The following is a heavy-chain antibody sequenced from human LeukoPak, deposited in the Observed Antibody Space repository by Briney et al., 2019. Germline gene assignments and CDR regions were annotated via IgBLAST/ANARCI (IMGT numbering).Heavy chain of an antibody. CDR2: ISSSGSTI. Sequence: LSLTCSASGASISGGTYYWGWIRQPPGKGLEWVSYISSSGSTIYYADSVKGRFTISRDNAKNSLYLQMNSLRAEDTAVYYCARGDYYGSGSYSIFYGMDVWGKGTTVTVSS. J-gene: IGHJ6*04. CDR1: GASISGGTYY. D-gene: IGHD3-10*01. CDR3: ARGDYYGSGSYSIFYGMDV. V-gene: IGHV3-11*04.